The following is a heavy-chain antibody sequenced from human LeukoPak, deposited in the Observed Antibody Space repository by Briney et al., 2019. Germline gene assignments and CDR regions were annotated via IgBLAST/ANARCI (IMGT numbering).Heavy chain of an antibody. D-gene: IGHD6-6*01. CDR3: ARRPSIAARPGAFDI. Sequence: SETLSLTCTVSGGSISTTNYYWGWIRQPPGKGLEWIGEINHSGSTNYNPSLKSRVTMSVDTSKSQFSLKLSSVTAADTAVYYCARRPSIAARPGAFDIWGPGTMVTVSS. V-gene: IGHV4-39*07. CDR1: GGSISTTNYY. CDR2: INHSGST. J-gene: IGHJ3*02.